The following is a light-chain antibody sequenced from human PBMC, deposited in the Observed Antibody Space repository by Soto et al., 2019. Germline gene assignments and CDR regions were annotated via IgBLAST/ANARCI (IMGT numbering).Light chain of an antibody. J-gene: IGKJ5*01. CDR3: QQSYSTPIT. CDR1: QSISSY. V-gene: IGKV1-39*01. Sequence: DIQMTQSPPSLSASVGDRVTITCRASQSISSYLNWYQQKPGKAPKLLIHAASSLQSGVPSRFSGSGSGTDFTLTISSLQPEDFATYYCQQSYSTPITCGQGTRREIK. CDR2: AAS.